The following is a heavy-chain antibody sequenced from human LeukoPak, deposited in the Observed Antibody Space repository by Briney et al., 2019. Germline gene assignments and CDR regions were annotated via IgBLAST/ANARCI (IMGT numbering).Heavy chain of an antibody. J-gene: IGHJ6*02. CDR3: ARATGYYYYGMDV. CDR1: GGSFSGYY. Sequence: SETLSLTSAVYGGSFSGYYWSWIRQPPGKGLEWIGEINHSGSTNYNPSLQSRVTVSVDTSKNQFSLKLSSVTAADTAVYYCARATGYYYYGMDVWGQGTTVTVSS. CDR2: INHSGST. D-gene: IGHD4-11*01. V-gene: IGHV4-34*01.